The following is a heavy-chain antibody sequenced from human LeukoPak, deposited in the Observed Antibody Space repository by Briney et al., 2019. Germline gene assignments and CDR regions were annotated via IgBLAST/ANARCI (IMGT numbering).Heavy chain of an antibody. CDR3: AKGQQVVPAAPFDY. V-gene: IGHV3-23*01. CDR2: ISGSGGST. J-gene: IGHJ4*02. Sequence: GGSLRLSCAASGFTFSSYAMSWVRQAPGKGLEWVSAISGSGGSTYYAGSVKGRFTISRDNSKNTLYLQMNSLRAEDTAVYYCAKGQQVVPAAPFDYWGQGTLVTVSS. D-gene: IGHD2-2*01. CDR1: GFTFSSYA.